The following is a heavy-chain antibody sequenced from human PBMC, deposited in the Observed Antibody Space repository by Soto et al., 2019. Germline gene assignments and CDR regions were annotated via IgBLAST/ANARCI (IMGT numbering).Heavy chain of an antibody. V-gene: IGHV3-15*07. CDR3: TTDFPPIYGMDV. Sequence: EVQLVESGGGLVKPGGSLRLSCAASGFTFSNAWMNWVRQAPGKGLEWVGRIKSKTDGGTTDYAAPVRGRFTISRDDSKNTLYLQMNSLKTEDTAVYYCTTDFPPIYGMDVWGQGTTVTVSS. CDR2: IKSKTDGGTT. CDR1: GFTFSNAW. J-gene: IGHJ6*02.